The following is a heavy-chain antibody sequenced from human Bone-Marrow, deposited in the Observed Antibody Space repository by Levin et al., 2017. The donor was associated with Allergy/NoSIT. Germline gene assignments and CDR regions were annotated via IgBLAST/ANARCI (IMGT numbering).Heavy chain of an antibody. CDR1: GFTFSSYA. Sequence: LSLTCAASGFTFSSYAMSWVRQAPGKGLEWVSAISGSGGSTYYADSVKGRFTISRDNSKNTLYLQMNSLRAEDTAVYYCAKAPPTGTAPYFDYWGQGTLVTVSS. J-gene: IGHJ4*02. CDR2: ISGSGGST. CDR3: AKAPPTGTAPYFDY. D-gene: IGHD1-1*01. V-gene: IGHV3-23*01.